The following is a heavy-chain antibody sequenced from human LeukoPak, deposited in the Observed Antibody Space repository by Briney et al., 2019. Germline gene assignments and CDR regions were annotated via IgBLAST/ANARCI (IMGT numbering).Heavy chain of an antibody. D-gene: IGHD6-13*01. CDR3: AREVKQPRASYGMDV. CDR1: YDSITPYY. CDR2: IYSSGDT. Sequence: SETLSLTCSVSYDSITPYYWSWIRQPAGKGLEWIGRIYSSGDTNYNPSLKSRVTLSIDTSKNQFSLRLTSVTAADTAVYFCAREVKQPRASYGMDVWGQGTTVTVSS. J-gene: IGHJ6*02. V-gene: IGHV4-4*07.